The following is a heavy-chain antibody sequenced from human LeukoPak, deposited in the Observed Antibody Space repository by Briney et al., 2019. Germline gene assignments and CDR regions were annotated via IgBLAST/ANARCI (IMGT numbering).Heavy chain of an antibody. V-gene: IGHV3-7*05. CDR2: IKQDGSEK. CDR3: ARNRPIDY. Sequence: GGSLRLSCAAPGFTFSSYWMNWVRQAPGKGLEWVANIKQDGSEKYYVDSVKGRFTISRDNAKSSLYLQMNSLRAEDTAVYYCARNRPIDYWGQGTLVTVSS. J-gene: IGHJ4*02. CDR1: GFTFSSYW.